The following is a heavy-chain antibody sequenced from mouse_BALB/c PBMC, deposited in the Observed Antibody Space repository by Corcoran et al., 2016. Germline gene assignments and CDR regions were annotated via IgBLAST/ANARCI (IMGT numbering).Heavy chain of an antibody. CDR3: ARGYGNLAWFAY. Sequence: EVQLQQSGAELVKPGASVKLSCTASGFNIKETYMHWVKQRPEQGLEWIGRIDPANGNTKYDPKCQGKATITADTSSNTAYLQLSSLTSEDTAVYYCARGYGNLAWFAYWGQGTLVTVSA. CDR1: GFNIKETY. V-gene: IGHV14-3*02. CDR2: IDPANGNT. D-gene: IGHD2-10*02. J-gene: IGHJ3*01.